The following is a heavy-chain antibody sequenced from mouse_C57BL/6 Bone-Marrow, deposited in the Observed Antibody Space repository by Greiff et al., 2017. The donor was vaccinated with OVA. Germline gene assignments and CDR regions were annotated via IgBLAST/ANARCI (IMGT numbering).Heavy chain of an antibody. Sequence: QVQLKQPGTELVKPGASVKLSCKASGYTFTSYTMHWVNQRPGQGLEWIGYINPSSGYTKYNQKFKDKATLTADKSSSTAYMQLSSLTSEDSAVYYCARNGKPYYYAMDYWGQGTSVTVSS. CDR3: ARNGKPYYYAMDY. V-gene: IGHV1S26*01. J-gene: IGHJ4*01. CDR1: GYTFTSYT. CDR2: INPSSGYT. D-gene: IGHD6-1*01.